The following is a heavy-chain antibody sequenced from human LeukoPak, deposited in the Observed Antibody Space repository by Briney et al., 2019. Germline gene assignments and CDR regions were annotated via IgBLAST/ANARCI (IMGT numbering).Heavy chain of an antibody. V-gene: IGHV4-34*01. CDR2: INHSGST. CDR1: GGXXXSYY. J-gene: IGHJ3*02. Sequence: LXLXXXXSGGXXXSYYWSWIRQPPGKGLEWIGEINHSGSTNYNPSLKSRVTISVDTSKNQFSLKLSSVTAADTAVYYCARGLYDFWSGYPTGAFDIWGQGTMVTVSS. CDR3: ARGLYDFWSGYPTGAFDI. D-gene: IGHD3-3*01.